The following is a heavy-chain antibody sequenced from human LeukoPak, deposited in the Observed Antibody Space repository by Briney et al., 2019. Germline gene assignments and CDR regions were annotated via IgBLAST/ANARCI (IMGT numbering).Heavy chain of an antibody. Sequence: GGSLRLSCAASGFTFSSYGMPWVRQAPGKGLEWVAVISYDGSNKYYADSVKGRFTISRDNSKNTLYLQMNSLRAEDTAVYYCAKALSYYGDYVGYYYYGMDVWGKGTTVTVSS. CDR3: AKALSYYGDYVGYYYYGMDV. J-gene: IGHJ6*04. V-gene: IGHV3-30*18. CDR1: GFTFSSYG. D-gene: IGHD4-17*01. CDR2: ISYDGSNK.